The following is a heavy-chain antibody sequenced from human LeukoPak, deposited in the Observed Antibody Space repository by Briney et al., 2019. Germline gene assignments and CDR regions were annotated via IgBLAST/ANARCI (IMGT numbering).Heavy chain of an antibody. CDR1: GGSISSYY. CDR3: ARDKDSSGWYGSAFDI. J-gene: IGHJ3*02. Sequence: SETLSLTCTVSGGSISSYYWSWTRQPPGKGLEWIGYIYYSGSTNYNPSLKSRVTISVDTSKNQFSLKLSSVTAADTAVYYCARDKDSSGWYGSAFDIWGQGTMVTVSS. V-gene: IGHV4-59*12. CDR2: IYYSGST. D-gene: IGHD6-19*01.